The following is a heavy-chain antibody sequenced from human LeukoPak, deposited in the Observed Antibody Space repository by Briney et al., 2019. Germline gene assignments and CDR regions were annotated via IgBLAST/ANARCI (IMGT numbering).Heavy chain of an antibody. V-gene: IGHV3-30*02. Sequence: PGGSLRLSCAASGSIFSSSGMHWVRQAPGKGLEWVAFIRYDGSYNYYADSVKGRSTISRDSSKKTLYLQMNSLRVEDTAVYYCAKAMTTVTPFDYWGQGTLVTVSS. J-gene: IGHJ4*02. CDR3: AKAMTTVTPFDY. CDR2: IRYDGSYN. D-gene: IGHD4-17*01. CDR1: GSIFSSSG.